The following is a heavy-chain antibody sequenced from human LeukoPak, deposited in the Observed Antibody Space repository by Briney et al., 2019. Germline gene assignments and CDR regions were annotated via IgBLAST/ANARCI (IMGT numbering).Heavy chain of an antibody. Sequence: PGGSLRLSCAASGFTFSSYWMHWVRQAQGKGMVWVSRINNDGSSTSYADSVKGRFTISRDDAKNTLYLQMNSLRAEDTAVYYCARSYSNHLFGMDVWGQGTTVTVTS. CDR1: GFTFSSYW. CDR2: INNDGSST. J-gene: IGHJ6*02. CDR3: ARSYSNHLFGMDV. D-gene: IGHD4-11*01. V-gene: IGHV3-74*01.